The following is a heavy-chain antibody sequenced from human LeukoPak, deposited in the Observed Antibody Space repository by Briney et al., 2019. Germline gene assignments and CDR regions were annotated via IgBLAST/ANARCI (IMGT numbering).Heavy chain of an antibody. V-gene: IGHV4-30-4*01. D-gene: IGHD3-16*01. Sequence: PSETLSLTCTVSGGSISSGDYYWSWIRQPPGKGLEWIGYIYYSGSTYYNPSLKSRVTISVDTSKNQFSLKLSSVTAADTAVYYCARAPLGARWFDPWGQGTLVTVSS. CDR3: ARAPLGARWFDP. CDR2: IYYSGST. CDR1: GGSISSGDYY. J-gene: IGHJ5*02.